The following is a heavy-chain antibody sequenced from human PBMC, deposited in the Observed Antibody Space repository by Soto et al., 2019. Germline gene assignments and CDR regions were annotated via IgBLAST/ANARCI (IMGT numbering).Heavy chain of an antibody. J-gene: IGHJ4*02. CDR1: GFTFSSYG. CDR2: ISYDGSNK. V-gene: IGHV3-30*03. D-gene: IGHD2-15*01. CDR3: SYCSGGSCYSGGYFDY. Sequence: QVQLVESGGGVVQPGRSLRLSCAASGFTFSSYGMHWVRQAPGKGLEWVAVISYDGSNKYYADSVKGRFTISRDNSKNTLYLQMNSLRAEDTAVYYCSYCSGGSCYSGGYFDYWGQGTLVTVSS.